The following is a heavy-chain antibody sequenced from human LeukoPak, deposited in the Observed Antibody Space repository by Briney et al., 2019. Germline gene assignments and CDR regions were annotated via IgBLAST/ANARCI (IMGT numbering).Heavy chain of an antibody. V-gene: IGHV3-48*04. J-gene: IGHJ6*02. CDR1: GFTFSSYS. Sequence: PGGSLRLSCAASGFTFSSYSMNWVRQAPGKGLEWVSYISSSGSTIYYADSVKGRFTISRDNAKNSLYLQMNSLRAEDTAVYYCARVVSYYVDVWGQGTTVTVSS. CDR2: ISSSGSTI. D-gene: IGHD3-10*01. CDR3: ARVVSYYVDV.